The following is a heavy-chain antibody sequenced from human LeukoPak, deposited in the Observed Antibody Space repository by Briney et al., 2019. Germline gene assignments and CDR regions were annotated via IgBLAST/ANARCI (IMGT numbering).Heavy chain of an antibody. CDR3: ARGLSGTGAFDI. CDR2: ISSSSSYI. Sequence: GGSLRLSCAASGFTFSSYSMNWVRQVPGKGLEWVSSISSSSSYIYYADSVKGRFTISRDNAKNSLYLQMNSLRAEDTAVYYCARGLSGTGAFDIWGQGTMVTVSS. V-gene: IGHV3-21*01. CDR1: GFTFSSYS. D-gene: IGHD2-8*02. J-gene: IGHJ3*02.